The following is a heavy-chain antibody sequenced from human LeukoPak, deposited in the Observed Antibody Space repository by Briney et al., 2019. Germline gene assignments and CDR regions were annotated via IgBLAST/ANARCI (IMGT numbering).Heavy chain of an antibody. D-gene: IGHD3-22*01. J-gene: IGHJ4*02. Sequence: PGGSLRLSCAASGFTFNDYYVSWVRQAPGKGLEWVSAISGSGGSTYYADSVKGRFTVSRDNSKNTLYLQMNSLRAEDTAVYYCAKDRGYYYDSSGYYYFDYWGQGTLVTVSS. CDR3: AKDRGYYYDSSGYYYFDY. V-gene: IGHV3-23*01. CDR1: GFTFNDYY. CDR2: ISGSGGST.